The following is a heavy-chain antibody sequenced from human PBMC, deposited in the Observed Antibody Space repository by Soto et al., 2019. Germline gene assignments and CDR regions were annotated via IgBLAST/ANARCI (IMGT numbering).Heavy chain of an antibody. V-gene: IGHV4-59*01. CDR2: IFYSGST. CDR1: GGSIRSYY. D-gene: IGHD5-18*01. CDR3: ARGPADTDMVDS. Sequence: SETLSLTCTVSGGSIRSYYWTWIRQPPGKGLEWLGYIFYSGSTFYNPSLKSRVTISIHTSKSQFSLQLTSVTAADTAVYYCARGPADTDMVDSWGQGTLGTVSS. J-gene: IGHJ4*02.